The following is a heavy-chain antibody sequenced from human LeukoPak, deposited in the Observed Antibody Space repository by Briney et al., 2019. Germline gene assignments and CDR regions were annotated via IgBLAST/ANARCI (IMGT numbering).Heavy chain of an antibody. CDR1: GFTFSSYA. V-gene: IGHV3-23*01. D-gene: IGHD3-10*01. CDR3: ATPPSGVRCGRRDY. J-gene: IGHJ4*02. CDR2: INDRGGST. Sequence: GGSLRLSCAVYGFTFSSYAISWASQAPGKGLEWVSSINDRGGSTFYADSVKGRFTISRDSSKNTLYLQMNSLRAEDTAVYYCATPPSGVRCGRRDYWGQGTLVTVSS.